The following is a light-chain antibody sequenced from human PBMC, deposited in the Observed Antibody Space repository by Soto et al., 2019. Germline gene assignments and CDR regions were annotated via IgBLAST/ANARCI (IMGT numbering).Light chain of an antibody. CDR2: EVS. V-gene: IGLV2-14*01. Sequence: QSALTQPASVSGSPGQSITMAFSGSVTDCGGYDYVSWYQHLPDEAPKLLIYEVSNRPSGISTRFSGTKSSNTASLTISGIQAEDEADYYCFSYTSGNPRVLGTGTKVTVL. J-gene: IGLJ1*01. CDR1: VTDCGGYDY. CDR3: FSYTSGNPRV.